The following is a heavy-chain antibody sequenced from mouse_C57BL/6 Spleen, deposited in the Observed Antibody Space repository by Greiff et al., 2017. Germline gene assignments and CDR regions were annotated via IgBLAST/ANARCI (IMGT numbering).Heavy chain of an antibody. CDR3: VREGFNWWDY. V-gene: IGHV10-1*01. J-gene: IGHJ2*01. D-gene: IGHD4-1*01. CDR1: GFSFNTYA. CDR2: IRSKSNNYAT. Sequence: EVNVVESGGGLVQPKGSLKLSCAASGFSFNTYAMNWVRQAPGKGLEWVARIRSKSNNYATYYADSVKDRFTISRDDSESMLYLQMNNLKTEDTAMYYCVREGFNWWDYWGQGTTLTVSS.